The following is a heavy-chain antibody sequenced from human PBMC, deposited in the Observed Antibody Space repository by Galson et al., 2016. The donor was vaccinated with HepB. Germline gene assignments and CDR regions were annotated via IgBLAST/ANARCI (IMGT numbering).Heavy chain of an antibody. D-gene: IGHD2-2*01. J-gene: IGHJ4*02. CDR3: ARMPDS. CDR2: ISTSGTT. CDR1: GGSIISGSHY. V-gene: IGHV4-61*02. Sequence: TLSLTCTVSGGSIISGSHYWTWIRQPAGKGLEWIGGISTSGTTKYNPPLRSRVTISADTSKTQLSLKLSSVTASDTAMYSCARMPDSWGQGTLVTVSS.